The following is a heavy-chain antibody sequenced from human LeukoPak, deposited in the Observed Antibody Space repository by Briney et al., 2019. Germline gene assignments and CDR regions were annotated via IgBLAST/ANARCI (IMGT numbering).Heavy chain of an antibody. CDR2: IIPIFGTA. Sequence: SVKVSCKASGGTFSSYAISWVRQAPGQGLEWMGGIIPIFGTANYAQKFQGRVTITADKSTSTAYMELSSLRSEDTAVYYCARDVGVAGTDYPGYWGQGTLVTVSS. V-gene: IGHV1-69*06. D-gene: IGHD6-19*01. CDR3: ARDVGVAGTDYPGY. J-gene: IGHJ4*02. CDR1: GGTFSSYA.